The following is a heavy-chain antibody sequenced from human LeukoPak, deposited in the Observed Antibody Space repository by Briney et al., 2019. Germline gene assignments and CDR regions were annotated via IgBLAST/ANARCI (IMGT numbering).Heavy chain of an antibody. CDR1: GFTFSSYA. Sequence: AGRSLRLSCAASGFTFSSYAMHWVRQAPGKGLEWVAVISYDGSNKYYADSVKGRFTISRDNSKNTLYLQMNSLRAEDTAVYYCAKDPTHYRVWDYYETIGLSYWGQGTLVTVSS. CDR2: ISYDGSNK. J-gene: IGHJ4*02. V-gene: IGHV3-30*04. CDR3: AKDPTHYRVWDYYETIGLSY. D-gene: IGHD3-22*01.